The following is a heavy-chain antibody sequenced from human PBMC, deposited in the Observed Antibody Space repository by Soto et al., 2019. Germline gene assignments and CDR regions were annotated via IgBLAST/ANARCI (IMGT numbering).Heavy chain of an antibody. D-gene: IGHD6-19*01. CDR3: ARSGYSSGWYHWYFDF. CDR2: INGGNGNT. V-gene: IGHV1-3*01. CDR1: GYIFTNYA. J-gene: IGHJ2*01. Sequence: ASVKVSCKASGYIFTNYAIHWVRQAPGQRLEWMGWINGGNGNTKYSQKFQGRVTITRDTSASTGYMDLSSLRSEDTAVYYCARSGYSSGWYHWYFDFWGRGTLVTVSS.